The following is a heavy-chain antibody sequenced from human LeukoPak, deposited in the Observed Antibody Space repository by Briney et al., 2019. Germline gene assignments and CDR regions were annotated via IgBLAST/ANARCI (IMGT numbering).Heavy chain of an antibody. V-gene: IGHV1-2*02. CDR2: INPNTGGT. D-gene: IGHD1-14*01. CDR1: GYTFTDYY. Sequence: ASVKVSCKASGYTFTDYYMDWVRQAPGQGLEWMGWINPNTGGTNYAQKFRGRVTMTRDTSITTAYMELSRLRSDDTAVYYCARASDRLGGMGLGYWGQGTLVTVSS. J-gene: IGHJ4*02. CDR3: ARASDRLGGMGLGY.